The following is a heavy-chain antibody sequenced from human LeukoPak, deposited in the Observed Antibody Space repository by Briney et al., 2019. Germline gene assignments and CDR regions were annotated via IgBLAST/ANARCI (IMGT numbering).Heavy chain of an antibody. CDR2: IYHSGST. Sequence: PSQTLSLTCTVSGGSISSGGYYWSWIRQPPGKGLEWIGYIYHSGSTYYNPSLKSRVTISVDRSKNQFSLKLSSVTAADTAVYYCAREAGTKYSGGWYDYWGQGTLVTVSS. V-gene: IGHV4-30-2*01. CDR3: AREAGTKYSGGWYDY. J-gene: IGHJ4*02. CDR1: GGSISSGGYY. D-gene: IGHD6-19*01.